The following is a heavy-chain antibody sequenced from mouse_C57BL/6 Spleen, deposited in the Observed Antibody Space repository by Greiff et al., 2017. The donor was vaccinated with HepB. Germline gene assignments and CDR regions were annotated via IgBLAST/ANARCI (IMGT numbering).Heavy chain of an antibody. CDR1: GYAFSSYW. CDR2: IYPGDGDT. J-gene: IGHJ4*01. Sequence: VQLQQSGAELVKPGASVKISCKASGYAFSSYWMNWVKQRPGKGLEWIGQIYPGDGDTNYNGKFKGKATLTADKSSSTAYMPLSILTSADSAVYFLAREGEGGFYAMDYWGQGTSVTVSS. V-gene: IGHV1-80*01. CDR3: AREGEGGFYAMDY.